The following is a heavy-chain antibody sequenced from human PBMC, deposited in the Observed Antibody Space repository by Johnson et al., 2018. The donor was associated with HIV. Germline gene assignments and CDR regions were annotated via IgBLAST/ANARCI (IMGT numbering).Heavy chain of an antibody. CDR2: ISYNGSHK. V-gene: IGHV3-30*04. Sequence: QVQLVESGGGVVQPGRSLRLSCAASGFIFSTYAMHWVRQVPGKGLEWVARISYNGSHKYYADSVKGRFTISRDNSKNTLYLQMNSLRAEDTAVYYRAKGAPWDIWGQGTMVTVSS. CDR3: AKGAPWDI. CDR1: GFIFSTYA. J-gene: IGHJ3*02.